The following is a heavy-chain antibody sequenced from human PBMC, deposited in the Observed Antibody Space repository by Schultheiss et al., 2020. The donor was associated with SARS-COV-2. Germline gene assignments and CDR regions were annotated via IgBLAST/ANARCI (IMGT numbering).Heavy chain of an antibody. V-gene: IGHV4-59*08. J-gene: IGHJ5*02. CDR1: GGGSITSYY. CDR2: IYYSGST. CDR3: ARRVRYFDWLSRNWFDP. Sequence: SETLSLTCTVSGGGSITSYYWSWIRQPAGKGLEWIGYIYYSGSTYYNPSLKSRVTISVDTSKNQFSLKLSSVTAADTAVYYCARRVRYFDWLSRNWFDPWGQGTLVTVSS. D-gene: IGHD3-9*01.